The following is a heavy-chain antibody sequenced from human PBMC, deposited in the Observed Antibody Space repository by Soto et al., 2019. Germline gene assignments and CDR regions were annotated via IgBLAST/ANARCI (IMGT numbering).Heavy chain of an antibody. CDR1: GGTFSSYA. Sequence: SVKVSCKASGGTFSSYAISWVRQAPGQGLEWMGGIIPIFGTANYAQKFQGRVTITADESTSTAYMKLSSLRSEDTAVYYCARGYDGGGYGSTGCLDPWGQGTLVTVSS. CDR2: IIPIFGTA. J-gene: IGHJ5*02. D-gene: IGHD3-22*01. CDR3: ARGYDGGGYGSTGCLDP. V-gene: IGHV1-69*13.